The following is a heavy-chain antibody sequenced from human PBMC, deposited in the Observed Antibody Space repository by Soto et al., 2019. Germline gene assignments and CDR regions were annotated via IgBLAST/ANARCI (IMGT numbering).Heavy chain of an antibody. Sequence: GGSLRLSCAASGFTFSNAWTNWVRQAPGKGLEWVGRIKSKTDGGTTDFAEPVKGRFAISRDDSNNMVYLQMSSLKIDDTAVYYCTTDSYSTIIIVRFDYWGHGTLVTVSS. CDR3: TTDSYSTIIIVRFDY. V-gene: IGHV3-15*07. CDR1: GFTFSNAW. CDR2: IKSKTDGGTT. D-gene: IGHD3-22*01. J-gene: IGHJ4*01.